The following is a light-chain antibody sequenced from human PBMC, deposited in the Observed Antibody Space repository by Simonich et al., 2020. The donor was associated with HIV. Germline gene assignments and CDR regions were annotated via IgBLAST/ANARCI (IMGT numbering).Light chain of an antibody. CDR1: QSISSD. V-gene: IGKV1-39*01. Sequence: DIQMTQSPSSLSASVGDKVTITCPASQSISSDLNWDQQKPGKAPKLLIYAASSLQSGVPSRFSGSGSGTDFTLTISSLQPEDFATYYCQQSYSTPLTFGGGTKVEIK. CDR2: AAS. J-gene: IGKJ4*01. CDR3: QQSYSTPLT.